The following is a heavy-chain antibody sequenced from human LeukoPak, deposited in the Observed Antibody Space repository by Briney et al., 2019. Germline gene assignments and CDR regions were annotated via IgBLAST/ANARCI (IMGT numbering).Heavy chain of an antibody. CDR1: GFTFSSYA. CDR2: INQDGTTT. J-gene: IGHJ6*02. D-gene: IGHD3-3*01. V-gene: IGHV3-7*01. CDR3: ARVQSGNGYDTLDV. Sequence: GGSLRLSCAASGFTFSSYAMSWVRQTPGKGLEWLANINQDGTTTYYVDSVKGRFTISRDNAKNSLYLQVNSLRAEDTATYYCARVQSGNGYDTLDVWGQGTTVTVS.